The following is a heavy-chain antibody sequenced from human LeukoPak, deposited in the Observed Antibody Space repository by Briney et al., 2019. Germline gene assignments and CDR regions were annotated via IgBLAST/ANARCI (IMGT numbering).Heavy chain of an antibody. V-gene: IGHV3-9*01. CDR1: GFTFDDYA. D-gene: IGHD3-22*01. J-gene: IGHJ4*02. CDR3: ARDRTYDTSGYYYGDYDY. CDR2: ISWNSGSI. Sequence: PGRSLRLSCAASGFTFDDYAMHWVRQAPGKGLEWVSGISWNSGSIGYADSVKGRFTISRDNAKNSLYLQVNSLRAEDTAVYYCARDRTYDTSGYYYGDYDYWGQGTLVTVSS.